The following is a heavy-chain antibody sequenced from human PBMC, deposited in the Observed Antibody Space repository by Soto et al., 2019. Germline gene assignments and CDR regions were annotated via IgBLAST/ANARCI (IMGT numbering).Heavy chain of an antibody. V-gene: IGHV4-4*07. Sequence: SETLSLTCTVSGGSISGYYWSWIRQPAGKGLEWVGRIYRSGSMNYDPSLKSRVTMSEDASKNQVSLKLTSVTAADTAVYYCARGWIEYSSSHFDHWGQGTLVTVSS. CDR2: IYRSGSM. CDR1: GGSISGYY. CDR3: ARGWIEYSSSHFDH. D-gene: IGHD6-6*01. J-gene: IGHJ4*02.